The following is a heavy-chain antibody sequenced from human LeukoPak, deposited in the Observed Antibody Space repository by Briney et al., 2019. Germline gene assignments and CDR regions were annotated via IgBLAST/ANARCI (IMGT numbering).Heavy chain of an antibody. CDR1: GFTFSSYG. CDR3: AKDGVVWGFDP. V-gene: IGHV3-33*06. D-gene: IGHD3-16*01. CDR2: IWYDGSNK. J-gene: IGHJ5*02. Sequence: GGSLRLSCAASGFTFSSYGMHWVRQAPGKGLEWVAVIWYDGSNKYYADSVKGRFTISRDNSKNTLYLQMNSLRAEDTAVYYCAKDGVVWGFDPWGQGTLVTVSS.